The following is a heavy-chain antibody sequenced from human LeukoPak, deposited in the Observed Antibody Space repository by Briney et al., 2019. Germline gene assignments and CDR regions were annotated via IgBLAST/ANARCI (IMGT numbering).Heavy chain of an antibody. CDR3: ARDPPIAAAGTEDY. J-gene: IGHJ4*02. CDR1: GFTFDDYG. V-gene: IGHV3-20*04. D-gene: IGHD6-13*01. CDR2: INWNGGST. Sequence: PGGSLRLSCAASGFTFDDYGMRWVRQAPGKGLEWVSGINWNGGSTGYADSVKGRFTISRDNAKNSLYLQMNSLRAEDTALYYCARDPPIAAAGTEDYWGQGTLVTVSS.